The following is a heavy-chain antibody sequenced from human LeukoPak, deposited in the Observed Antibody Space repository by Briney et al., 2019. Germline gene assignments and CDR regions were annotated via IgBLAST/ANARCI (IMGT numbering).Heavy chain of an antibody. Sequence: GGSLRLSCAASGFTFSSYAMSWVRQAPGKGLEWVSAISGSGGSTYYADSVKGRFTISRDNPKNTLYLQMNSLRAEDTAVYYCAKDDGTYYYDSSGYYPFDYWGQGTLVTVSS. V-gene: IGHV3-23*01. J-gene: IGHJ4*02. CDR3: AKDDGTYYYDSSGYYPFDY. CDR2: ISGSGGST. D-gene: IGHD3-22*01. CDR1: GFTFSSYA.